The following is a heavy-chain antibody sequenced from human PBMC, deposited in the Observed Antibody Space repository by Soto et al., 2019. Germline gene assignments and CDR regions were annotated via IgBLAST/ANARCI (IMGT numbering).Heavy chain of an antibody. CDR2: IYHSGST. Sequence: SETLSLTCAVSGHSISSGFYYWGWIRQPPGKGLEWIGSIYHSGSTYYNPSLKSRVTMSVDTSKNQLSLRLSSVTAADTAVYYCARVRDWFDPWGQGTLVTVSS. D-gene: IGHD3-3*01. CDR1: GHSISSGFYY. V-gene: IGHV4-38-2*01. CDR3: ARVRDWFDP. J-gene: IGHJ5*02.